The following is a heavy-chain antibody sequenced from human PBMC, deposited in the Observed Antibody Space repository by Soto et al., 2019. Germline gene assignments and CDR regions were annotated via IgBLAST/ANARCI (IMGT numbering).Heavy chain of an antibody. J-gene: IGHJ4*02. D-gene: IGHD6-19*01. CDR1: GFTFDDYA. CDR3: AKDSYSSCWYNYFDY. Sequence: EVQLVESGGGLVQPGRSLRLSCAASGFTFDDYAMHWVRQAPGKGLEWVSGISWNSGSIGYADSVKGGFTISRDNAKNHLYLQMNSLRGEDTAFYYCAKDSYSSCWYNYFDYWGQGTLVTVSS. V-gene: IGHV3-9*01. CDR2: ISWNSGSI.